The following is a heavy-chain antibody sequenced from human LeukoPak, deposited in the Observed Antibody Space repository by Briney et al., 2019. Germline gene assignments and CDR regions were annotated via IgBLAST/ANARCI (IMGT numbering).Heavy chain of an antibody. CDR1: GGSISSSSYY. CDR3: ASYCSSTSCLSSSF. Sequence: SETLSLTCTVSGGSISSSSYYWGWIRQPPGKGLEWIGSIYYSGSTYYNPSLKSRVTISVDTSKNQFSLKLSSVTAADTAVYYCASYCSSTSCLSSSFWGQGTLVTVSS. J-gene: IGHJ4*02. V-gene: IGHV4-39*07. D-gene: IGHD2-2*01. CDR2: IYYSGST.